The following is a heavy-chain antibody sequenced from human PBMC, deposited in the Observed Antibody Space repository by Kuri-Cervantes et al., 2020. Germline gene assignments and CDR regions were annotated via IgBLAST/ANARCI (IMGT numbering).Heavy chain of an antibody. J-gene: IGHJ4*02. CDR3: ARGGHGSYWYPLDY. CDR1: GGSISTDY. Sequence: SETLSLTCTVSGGSISTDYWSWIRQPPGKGLEWIGYIYYSGSTNYNPSLKSRVTISVDTSKNQSSLRLSSMTAADAAVYYCARGGHGSYWYPLDYWGQGTLVTVSS. D-gene: IGHD6-13*01. CDR2: IYYSGST. V-gene: IGHV4-59*01.